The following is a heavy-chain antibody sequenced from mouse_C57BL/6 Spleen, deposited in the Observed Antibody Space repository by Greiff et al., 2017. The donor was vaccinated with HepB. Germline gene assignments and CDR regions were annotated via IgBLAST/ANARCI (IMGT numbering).Heavy chain of an antibody. Sequence: VQLQQPGAELVMPGASVKLSCKASGYTFTSYWMHWVKQRPGQGLEWIGEIDPSDSYTNYNQKFKGKSTLTVDKSSSTAYMQLSSLTSEDSAVYYCARGDYGSSAPNYFDDWGQGTTLTVSS. V-gene: IGHV1-69*01. J-gene: IGHJ2*01. CDR3: ARGDYGSSAPNYFDD. CDR1: GYTFTSYW. D-gene: IGHD1-1*01. CDR2: IDPSDSYT.